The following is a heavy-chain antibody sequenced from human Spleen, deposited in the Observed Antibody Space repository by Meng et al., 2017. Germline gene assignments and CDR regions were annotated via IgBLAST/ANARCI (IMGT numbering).Heavy chain of an antibody. Sequence: GGSLRLSCAASGFTFNSYEMNWVRQAPGKGLEWTSNIGTSGGPIYYADSVKGRFTISRDNAKNSLYLQINSLRAEDTAVYYCAGRYYQFYGMDVWGQGTAVTVSS. CDR1: GFTFNSYE. J-gene: IGHJ6*02. CDR3: AGRYYQFYGMDV. CDR2: IGTSGGPI. V-gene: IGHV3-48*03. D-gene: IGHD1-26*01.